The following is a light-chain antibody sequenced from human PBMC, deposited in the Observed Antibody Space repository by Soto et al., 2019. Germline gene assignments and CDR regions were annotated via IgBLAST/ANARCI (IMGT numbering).Light chain of an antibody. CDR1: QTISSR. V-gene: IGKV1-5*03. CDR2: TAT. CDR3: QQYNEFQYT. Sequence: DIQMTQSPSSLSASVGDRVTITCRASQTISSRLAWYQQKPGQAPNLLIYTATNLQTGVASRFSGSGSGTEFSLTISSLQPDDFAAYYCQQYNEFQYTFGQGTRLDI. J-gene: IGKJ2*01.